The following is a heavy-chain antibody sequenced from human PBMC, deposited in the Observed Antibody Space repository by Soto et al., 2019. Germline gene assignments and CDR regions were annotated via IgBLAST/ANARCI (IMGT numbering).Heavy chain of an antibody. CDR1: GGSISSNNW. Sequence: PSETLSLTCAVSGGSISSNNWWSWVRQPPGKGLEWIGEIFHSGSTYSSPSLKSRVTISVDKSKKYFSLNLTSVTAADTAVYYCARVYSGSYSDSWGQGTRVT. V-gene: IGHV4-4*02. CDR3: ARVYSGSYSDS. CDR2: IFHSGST. D-gene: IGHD1-26*01. J-gene: IGHJ4*02.